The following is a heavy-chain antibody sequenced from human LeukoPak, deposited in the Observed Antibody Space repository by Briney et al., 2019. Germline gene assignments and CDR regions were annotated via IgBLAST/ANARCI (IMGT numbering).Heavy chain of an antibody. CDR3: ARDRVLGHCSGGSCYSGWFDP. V-gene: IGHV4-30-2*01. J-gene: IGHJ5*02. CDR1: GGSISSGGYS. D-gene: IGHD2-15*01. Sequence: SETLSLTCAVSGGSISSGGYSWSWIRQPPGKGLEWIGYIYHSGSTYYNPSLKSRVTISVDRSKNQFSLKLSSVTAADTAVYYCARDRVLGHCSGGSCYSGWFDPWGQGTLITVSS. CDR2: IYHSGST.